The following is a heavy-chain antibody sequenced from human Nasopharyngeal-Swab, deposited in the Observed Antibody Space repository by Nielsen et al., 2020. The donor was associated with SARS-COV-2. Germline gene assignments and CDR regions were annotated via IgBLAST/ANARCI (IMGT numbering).Heavy chain of an antibody. V-gene: IGHV1-2*02. J-gene: IGHJ6*02. D-gene: IGHD3/OR15-3a*01. Sequence: ASVKVSCKASGGTFSSYAISWVRQAPGQGLEWMGWINANSGGIKYAQKFQGRVTMARDTSITTAYMEMSRLRSDDTAVYYCARGGPRADPAYYYGMDVWGQRTTVTVSS. CDR1: GGTFSSYA. CDR2: INANSGGI. CDR3: ARGGPRADPAYYYGMDV.